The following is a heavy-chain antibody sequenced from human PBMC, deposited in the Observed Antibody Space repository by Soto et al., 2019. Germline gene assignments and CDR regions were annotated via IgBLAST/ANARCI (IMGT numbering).Heavy chain of an antibody. CDR2: ISGGGGTT. D-gene: IGHD4-4*01. Sequence: GGSLRLSCAASGFTFSSYAMSWVRQAPGKGLEWVSAISGGGGTTYYADSVKGRFTISRDNSKNTLFLQMSSLRAEDTAVYYCATKMGVTTGFDYWGQGTLVTVSS. V-gene: IGHV3-23*01. CDR3: ATKMGVTTGFDY. J-gene: IGHJ4*02. CDR1: GFTFSSYA.